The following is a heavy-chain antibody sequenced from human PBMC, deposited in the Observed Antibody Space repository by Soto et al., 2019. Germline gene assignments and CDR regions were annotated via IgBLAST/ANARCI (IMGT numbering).Heavy chain of an antibody. V-gene: IGHV4-30-4*01. CDR1: GGSMSSDDYY. D-gene: IGHD6-13*01. CDR3: ARGVPGFCTSNSCFNWFDP. J-gene: IGHJ5*02. Sequence: QVQLQESGPGLVRPSQTLSLSCGVSGGSMSSDDYYWSWIRQSPGKGLEWLGHIYYSGSTYYNPSLKSRMTMSVDTSKNQFSLKLTSVTAADTAMYYCARGVPGFCTSNSCFNWFDPWGPGTLVTVSS. CDR2: IYYSGST.